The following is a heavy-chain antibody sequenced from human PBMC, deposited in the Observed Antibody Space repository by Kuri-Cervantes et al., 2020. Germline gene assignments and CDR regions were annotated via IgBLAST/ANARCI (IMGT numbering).Heavy chain of an antibody. CDR2: INHSGNS. V-gene: IGHV4-34*01. CDR1: AGSFSAYY. J-gene: IGHJ1*01. D-gene: IGHD3-10*01. CDR3: AGGRPVASGATSNYFQH. Sequence: ESLKISCVVDAGSFSAYYWSWIRQPPGKGLEWIGEINHSGNSNYNPSLKSRVTISVDTSKNQFSLKLSSVTAADTAVYYCAGGRPVASGATSNYFQHWGQGTLVTVSS.